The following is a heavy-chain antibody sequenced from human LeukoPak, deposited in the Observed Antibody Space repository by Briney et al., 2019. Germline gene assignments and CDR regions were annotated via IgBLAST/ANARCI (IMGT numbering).Heavy chain of an antibody. Sequence: GGSLRLSCAASGFTFTSYWMHWVRHIPGKGLVWVSRITSEGSSTSYADSVKGRFTISRDNAKNTLYLQMNSLRDEDTAVYYCAREFRVLPDIWGQGTMVTVSS. V-gene: IGHV3-74*01. D-gene: IGHD2-8*02. CDR3: AREFRVLPDI. CDR1: GFTFTSYW. J-gene: IGHJ3*02. CDR2: ITSEGSST.